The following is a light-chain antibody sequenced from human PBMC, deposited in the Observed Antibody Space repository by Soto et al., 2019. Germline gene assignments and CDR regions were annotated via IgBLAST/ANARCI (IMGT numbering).Light chain of an antibody. CDR1: QGISSY. CDR2: AAS. CDR3: QQYYSYPYT. J-gene: IGKJ2*01. V-gene: IGKV1-8*01. Sequence: AIRMTQSPSSLSASTGDRVTITXXASQGISSYLAWYQQKPGKAPKLLIYAASTLQSGVPSRFXGSGSGTDFTLTISCLQSEDFAXYYCQQYYSYPYTFGQGTKLEIK.